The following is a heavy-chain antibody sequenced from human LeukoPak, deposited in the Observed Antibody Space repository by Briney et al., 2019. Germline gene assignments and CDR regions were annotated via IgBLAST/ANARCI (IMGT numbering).Heavy chain of an antibody. D-gene: IGHD5-12*01. CDR3: ATFVYSGYDYFGFDP. J-gene: IGHJ5*02. CDR1: GYTFTSYY. V-gene: IGHV1-46*01. CDR2: INPSGGST. Sequence: EASVKVSCKASGYTFTSYYMHWVRQAPGQGLEWMGIINPSGGSTSYAQKFQGRVTMTEDTSTDTAYMELSSLRSEDTAVYYCATFVYSGYDYFGFDPWGQGTLVTVSS.